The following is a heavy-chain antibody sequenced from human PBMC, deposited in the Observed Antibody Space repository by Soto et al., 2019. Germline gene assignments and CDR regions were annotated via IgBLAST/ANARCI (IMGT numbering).Heavy chain of an antibody. J-gene: IGHJ4*02. CDR3: ARGRKDTAMVLIDY. CDR1: RYSFTSYW. D-gene: IGHD5-18*01. Sequence: PGESLKISCKGSRYSFTSYWISWVRQMPGKGLEWMGRIDPSDSYTNYSPSFQGHVTIPADKSISTAYLQWSSLKASDTAMYYCARGRKDTAMVLIDYWGQGTLVTVSS. CDR2: IDPSDSYT. V-gene: IGHV5-10-1*01.